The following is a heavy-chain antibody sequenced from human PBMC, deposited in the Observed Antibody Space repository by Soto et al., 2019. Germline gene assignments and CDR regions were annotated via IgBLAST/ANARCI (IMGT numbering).Heavy chain of an antibody. J-gene: IGHJ4*02. CDR2: ITGSGSVM. CDR3: ARADWQRRDWNDPFDY. Sequence: GQLVESGGGLVKPGGSLRLSCEASGFTFSDYYMAWIRQAPGKGLEWVSYITGSGSVMYYADSVKGRCTISRDNARNTLFLHIRSLRAEDTAVYYCARADWQRRDWNDPFDYWGQGTLVTVSS. D-gene: IGHD1-1*01. CDR1: GFTFSDYY. V-gene: IGHV3-11*01.